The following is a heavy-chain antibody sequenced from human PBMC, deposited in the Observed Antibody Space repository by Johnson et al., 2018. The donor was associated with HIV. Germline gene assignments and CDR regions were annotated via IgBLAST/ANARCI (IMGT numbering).Heavy chain of an antibody. CDR2: INWNGGRT. J-gene: IGHJ3*02. CDR1: GFTFDDHG. V-gene: IGHV3-20*04. Sequence: VQLVESGGGLVKPGGSLRLSCAASGFTFDDHGMSWVRQAPGKGLEWVSGINWNGGRTGYADSVKGRFTISRDNAKNSLYLQMNSLRAEDTALYYCAREVGIQLWSSDAFDIWGQGTMVTVSS. CDR3: AREVGIQLWSSDAFDI. D-gene: IGHD5-18*01.